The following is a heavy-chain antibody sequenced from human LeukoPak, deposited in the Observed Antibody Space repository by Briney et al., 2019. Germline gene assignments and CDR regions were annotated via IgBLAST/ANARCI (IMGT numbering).Heavy chain of an antibody. CDR1: GFTFSSYN. D-gene: IGHD2-15*01. V-gene: IGHV3-21*01. CDR3: ARVLETDCTGGSCYSGLDY. Sequence: GGSLRLSCAASGFTFSSYNMKWVRQAPGEGLEWVSSISRTGTYIYYADSVKGRFTVSRDNAQNSLYLQMHSLRVEDTAVYYCARVLETDCTGGSCYSGLDYWGQGTLVTVSS. J-gene: IGHJ4*02. CDR2: ISRTGTYI.